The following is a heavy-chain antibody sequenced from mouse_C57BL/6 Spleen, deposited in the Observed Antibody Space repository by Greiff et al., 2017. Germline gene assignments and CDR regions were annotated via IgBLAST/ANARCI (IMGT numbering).Heavy chain of an antibody. CDR2: IDPSDSYT. CDR1: GYTFTSYW. J-gene: IGHJ4*01. V-gene: IGHV1-59*01. CDR3: ASQFITTVVGPYYYAMDY. D-gene: IGHD1-1*01. Sequence: QVQLQQPGAELVRPGTSVKLSCKASGYTFTSYWMHWVKQRPGQGLEWIGVIDPSDSYTNYNQKFKGKATLTVDTSSSTAYMQLSSLTSEDSAVYYCASQFITTVVGPYYYAMDYWGQGTSVTVSS.